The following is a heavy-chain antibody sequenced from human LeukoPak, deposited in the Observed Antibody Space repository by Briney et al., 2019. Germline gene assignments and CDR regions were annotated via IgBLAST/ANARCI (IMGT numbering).Heavy chain of an antibody. Sequence: GGSLRLSCTASGFTYIAYALHWVRQAPGKGLEWVAVISHDESNYYYAESVKGRLSISRVDSKNTLVLQMNSLTTEDAALYYCTRARTGSYYSPFEYWGPGTLVTVSS. J-gene: IGHJ1*01. CDR2: ISHDESNY. CDR1: GFTYIAYA. V-gene: IGHV3-30*04. D-gene: IGHD2-15*01. CDR3: TRARTGSYYSPFEY.